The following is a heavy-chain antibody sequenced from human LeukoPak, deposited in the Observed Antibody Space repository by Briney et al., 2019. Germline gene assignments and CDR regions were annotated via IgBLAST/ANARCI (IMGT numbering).Heavy chain of an antibody. CDR2: IYYIGST. Sequence: SETLSLTCAVSGGSISGYYWSWTRQSPGKGLEWIGYIYYIGSTNYYPSLKSRITISVDMSKNQVSLKLSSVTAADTAVYYCVRHGCSGGTCNSSYYMDVWGKGTTVTVSS. J-gene: IGHJ6*03. CDR1: GGSISGYY. D-gene: IGHD2-15*01. V-gene: IGHV4-59*08. CDR3: VRHGCSGGTCNSSYYMDV.